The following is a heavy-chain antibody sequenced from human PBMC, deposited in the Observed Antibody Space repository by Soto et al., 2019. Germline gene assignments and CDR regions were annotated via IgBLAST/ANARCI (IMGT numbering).Heavy chain of an antibody. CDR3: ARSMTGAAGRYYFDY. CDR2: ISSSSSYI. D-gene: IGHD6-13*01. CDR1: GFTFSSYS. J-gene: IGHJ4*02. Sequence: GGSLRLSCAASGFTFSSYSMNWVRQAPGKGLEWVSSISSSSSYIYYADSVKGRFTISRDNAKNSLYLQMNSLRAEDTAVYYCARSMTGAAGRYYFDYWGQGTLVTVSS. V-gene: IGHV3-21*01.